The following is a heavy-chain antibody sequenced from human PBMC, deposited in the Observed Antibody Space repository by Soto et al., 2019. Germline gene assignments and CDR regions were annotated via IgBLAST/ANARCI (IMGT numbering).Heavy chain of an antibody. V-gene: IGHV4-59*08. CDR2: IYYSGST. Sequence: PEETLSLTCTVSGGSISSYYWSWIRQPPGKGLEWIGYIYYSGSTNYNPSLKSRVTISVDTSKNQFSLKLSSVTAADTAVYYCARHGAGYCSGGSCYRNYYYYYYMDVWGKGTTVTVSS. J-gene: IGHJ6*03. D-gene: IGHD2-15*01. CDR3: ARHGAGYCSGGSCYRNYYYYYYMDV. CDR1: GGSISSYY.